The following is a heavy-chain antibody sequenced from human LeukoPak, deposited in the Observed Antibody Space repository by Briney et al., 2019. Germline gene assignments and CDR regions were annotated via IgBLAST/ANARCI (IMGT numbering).Heavy chain of an antibody. CDR2: INPDTSGT. CDR1: GYTFTGYY. Sequence: GASVKVSCKASGYTFTGYYMHWVRQAPGQGLEWMGWINPDTSGTNYAQKFQGRVTMTRDTSISTAYMELSRLRSDDTAMYYCAREKVATSTYNWLDPWGQGTLVTVSS. D-gene: IGHD5-12*01. J-gene: IGHJ5*02. CDR3: AREKVATSTYNWLDP. V-gene: IGHV1-2*02.